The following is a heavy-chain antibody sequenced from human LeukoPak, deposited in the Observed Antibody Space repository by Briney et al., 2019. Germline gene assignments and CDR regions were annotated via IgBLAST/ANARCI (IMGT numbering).Heavy chain of an antibody. D-gene: IGHD2-15*01. V-gene: IGHV3-30-3*01. CDR1: GFTFSSYN. J-gene: IGHJ4*02. CDR2: ISYDGSNK. Sequence: GRSPRLSYAASGFTFSSYNMHWVRQAPGKGLEWVAVISYDGSNKYYAESVKGRFTISRDNSKNTQYLQMNSLGPEDTAVYFCARDPSKVVVPGYFENWGQGNLVTVSS. CDR3: ARDPSKVVVPGYFEN.